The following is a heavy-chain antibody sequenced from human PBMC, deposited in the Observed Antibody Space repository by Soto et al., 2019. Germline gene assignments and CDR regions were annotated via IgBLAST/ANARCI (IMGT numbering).Heavy chain of an antibody. D-gene: IGHD2-8*01. CDR1: GFTFSNYG. Sequence: ASVKVSCKASGFTFSNYGLNWVRQAPGQGLEWMGWVSANNGHTNYAQNLQGRVSMTTDTSTSTAYMELRGLTFDDTAVYYCARDIESVTAKHFFYYYAMDVWGQGTTVTVS. CDR3: ARDIESVTAKHFFYYYAMDV. CDR2: VSANNGHT. J-gene: IGHJ6*02. V-gene: IGHV1-18*01.